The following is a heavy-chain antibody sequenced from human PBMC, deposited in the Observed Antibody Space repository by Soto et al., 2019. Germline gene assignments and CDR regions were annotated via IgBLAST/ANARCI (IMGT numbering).Heavy chain of an antibody. V-gene: IGHV3-21*01. D-gene: IGHD2-2*01. Sequence: GGSLGLSCAACGFTFSSYSMNGVRQAPGKGLEWVSSISSSSSYIYYADSVRGRFTISRDNAKNSLYLQMNSLRAEDTAVYYCARVGGGYQLLHAFDIWGQGTMVTVSS. CDR2: ISSSSSYI. CDR1: GFTFSSYS. CDR3: ARVGGGYQLLHAFDI. J-gene: IGHJ3*02.